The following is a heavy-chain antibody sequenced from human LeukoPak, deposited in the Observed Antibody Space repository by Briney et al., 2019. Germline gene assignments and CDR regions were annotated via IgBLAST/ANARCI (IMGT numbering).Heavy chain of an antibody. CDR3: AKDREGTIADYFDY. CDR2: ISGSGGST. D-gene: IGHD1-7*01. J-gene: IGHJ4*02. Sequence: PGGSLRLSRAASGFTFSSYAMSWVRQAPGKGLEWVSSISGSGGSTYYADSVKGRFTISRDNSKNTLYLQMNSLRGEDTAVYYCAKDREGTIADYFDYWGQGTLVTVSS. CDR1: GFTFSSYA. V-gene: IGHV3-23*01.